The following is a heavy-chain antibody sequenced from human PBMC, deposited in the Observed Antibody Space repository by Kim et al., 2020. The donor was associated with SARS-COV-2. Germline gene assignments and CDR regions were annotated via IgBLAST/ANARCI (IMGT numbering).Heavy chain of an antibody. CDR1: GASIISTYSHD. CDR3: AGLAVVGWPMNDF. D-gene: IGHD3-22*01. V-gene: IGHV4-39*01. J-gene: IGHJ4*02. CDR2: ISYSGTT. Sequence: SETLSLTCSVSGASIISTYSHDWGFIRQPPGKALEWIATISYSGTTSYSPSLRSRVTMSLDTSNNQFSLNLSSVTAADTAVYFCAGLAVVGWPMNDFWGQGTLVTVSS.